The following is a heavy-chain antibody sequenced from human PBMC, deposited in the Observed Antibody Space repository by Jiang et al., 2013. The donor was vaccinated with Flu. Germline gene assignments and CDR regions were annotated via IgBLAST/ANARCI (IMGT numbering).Heavy chain of an antibody. CDR2: IYHSGST. Sequence: GPGLVKPSGTLSLTCAVSGGSISSSNWWSWVRQPPGKGLEWIGEIYHSGSTNYNPSLKSRVTISVDKSKNQFSLKLSSVTAADTAVYYCARDSKRITIFGVVSGDWFDPWGQGTLVTVSS. V-gene: IGHV4-4*02. D-gene: IGHD3-3*01. CDR1: GGSISSSNW. CDR3: ARDSKRITIFGVVSGDWFDP. J-gene: IGHJ5*02.